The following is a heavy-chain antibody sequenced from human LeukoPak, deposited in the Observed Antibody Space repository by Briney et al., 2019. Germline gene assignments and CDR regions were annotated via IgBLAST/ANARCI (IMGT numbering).Heavy chain of an antibody. CDR1: GYSFTSYG. D-gene: IGHD3-3*01. CDR2: ISAYNGNT. J-gene: IGHJ5*02. CDR3: ARDENFDFWSGYSPFDP. Sequence: GESLKISCKGSGYSFTSYGISWVRQAPGQGLEWMGWISAYNGNTNYAQKLQGRVTMTTDTSTSTAYMELRSLRSDDTAVYYCARDENFDFWSGYSPFDPWGQGTLVTVSS. V-gene: IGHV1-18*01.